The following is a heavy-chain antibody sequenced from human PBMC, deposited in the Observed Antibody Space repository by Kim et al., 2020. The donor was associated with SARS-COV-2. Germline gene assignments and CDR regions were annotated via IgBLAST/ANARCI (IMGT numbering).Heavy chain of an antibody. CDR1: GFTFSNAW. CDR3: TTGIAT. V-gene: IGHV3-15*01. D-gene: IGHD1-26*01. Sequence: GGSLRLSCAASGFTFSNAWMSWVRQAPGKGMEWVGCIKSKTEGGTTDYAAPVKGRFTISRDESKNTLYLQMNSLKTEDTAVYYCTTGIATWGQGTLVTVSS. CDR2: IKSKTEGGTT. J-gene: IGHJ4*01.